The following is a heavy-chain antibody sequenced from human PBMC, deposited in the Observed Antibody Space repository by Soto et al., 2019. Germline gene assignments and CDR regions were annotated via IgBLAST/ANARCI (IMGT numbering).Heavy chain of an antibody. D-gene: IGHD6-19*01. Sequence: SVKVSCKASGGTFSSYTISWVRQAPGQGLEWMGRIIPILGIANYAQKFQGRVTITADKSTSTAYMELSSLRSEDTAVYYCARDLGIAVAGPGRGFDYWGQGTLVTVSS. J-gene: IGHJ4*02. CDR3: ARDLGIAVAGPGRGFDY. CDR2: IIPILGIA. CDR1: GGTFSSYT. V-gene: IGHV1-69*04.